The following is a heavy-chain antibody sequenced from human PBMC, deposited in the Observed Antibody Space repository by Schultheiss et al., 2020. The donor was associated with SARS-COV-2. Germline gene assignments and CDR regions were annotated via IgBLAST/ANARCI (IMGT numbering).Heavy chain of an antibody. D-gene: IGHD1-26*01. CDR2: IYYSGST. V-gene: IGHV4-30-4*01. Sequence: SETLSLTCAVSGGSISSGGYYWSWIRQPPGKGLEWIGYIYYSGSTYYNPSLKSRVTISVDTSKNQFSLKLSSVTAADTAVYYCARGEGLSPTRGYGMDVWGQGTTVTVSS. CDR1: GGSISSGGYY. J-gene: IGHJ6*02. CDR3: ARGEGLSPTRGYGMDV.